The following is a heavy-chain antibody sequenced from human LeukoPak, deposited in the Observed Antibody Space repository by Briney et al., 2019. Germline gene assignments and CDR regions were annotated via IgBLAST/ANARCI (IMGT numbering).Heavy chain of an antibody. V-gene: IGHV4-59*12. CDR2: IYYSGST. J-gene: IGHJ5*02. CDR3: ARVAITMVRGVIGWFDP. D-gene: IGHD3-10*01. Sequence: SETLSLTCTVSGGSISSYYWSWIRQPPGKGLEWIGYIYYSGSTNYNPSLKSRVTISVDTSKNQFSLKLSSVTAADTAVYYCARVAITMVRGVIGWFDPWGQGTLVTVSS. CDR1: GGSISSYY.